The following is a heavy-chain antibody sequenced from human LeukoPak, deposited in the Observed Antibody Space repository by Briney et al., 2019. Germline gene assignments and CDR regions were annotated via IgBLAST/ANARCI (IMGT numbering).Heavy chain of an antibody. Sequence: GGSLRLSCAASGFTFSDYYMSWIRQAPGKGLEWVSYISSSGSTIYYADSVKGRFTISRDNAKNSPYLQMNSLRAEDTAVYYCASSLYAAYDSDAFDIWGQGTMVTVSS. J-gene: IGHJ3*02. CDR1: GFTFSDYY. CDR2: ISSSGSTI. V-gene: IGHV3-11*01. D-gene: IGHD3-22*01. CDR3: ASSLYAAYDSDAFDI.